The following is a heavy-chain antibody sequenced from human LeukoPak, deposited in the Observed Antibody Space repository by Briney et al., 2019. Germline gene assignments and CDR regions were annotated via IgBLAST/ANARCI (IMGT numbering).Heavy chain of an antibody. Sequence: GGSLRLSCAASGLTLSSCGMHWVRQPPGKGLEWVAFIQYDGNNNYYADSLKGRFTISRDTSKNTVYLQMNSLIPEDTAVYYCAKDAAQSTSSYFIDYWGQGTLVTVSS. D-gene: IGHD2/OR15-2a*01. CDR2: IQYDGNNN. J-gene: IGHJ4*02. CDR3: AKDAAQSTSSYFIDY. CDR1: GLTLSSCG. V-gene: IGHV3-30*02.